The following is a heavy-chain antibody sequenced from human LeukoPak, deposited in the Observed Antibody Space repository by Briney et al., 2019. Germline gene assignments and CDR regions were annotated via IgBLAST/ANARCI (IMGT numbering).Heavy chain of an antibody. CDR3: ARSPVTQSGDY. CDR2: INPYRGDR. V-gene: IGHV1-2*02. D-gene: IGHD2-21*02. Sequence: AAVTESCKASGYTFTDFYLHWVRQAPGQGLGLMGWINPYRGDRRYAEEFQGRVTMTRDTSNRTVYMEVNSLKSDDMAVYYCARSPVTQSGDYWG. CDR1: GYTFTDFY. J-gene: IGHJ4*01.